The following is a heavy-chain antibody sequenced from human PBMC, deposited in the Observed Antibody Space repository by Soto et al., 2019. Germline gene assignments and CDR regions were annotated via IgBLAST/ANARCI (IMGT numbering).Heavy chain of an antibody. J-gene: IGHJ6*02. CDR2: ISYHGSNK. Sequence: GVLSLSFAASRFTFNNYGMHWVRQAPGKGLEWVAVISYHGSNKYYADSVKGRFTISRDNSKNTLYLQMNSLRAEDTAVYYCAKVGSATNDFQGYGMDVWGQGTTVTVSS. D-gene: IGHD3-3*01. V-gene: IGHV3-30*18. CDR1: RFTFNNYG. CDR3: AKVGSATNDFQGYGMDV.